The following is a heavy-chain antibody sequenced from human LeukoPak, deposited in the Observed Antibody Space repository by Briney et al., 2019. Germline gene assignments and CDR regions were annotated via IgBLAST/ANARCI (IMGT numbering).Heavy chain of an antibody. D-gene: IGHD3-10*01. CDR1: GFTVSSNY. J-gene: IGHJ4*02. V-gene: IGHV3-53*01. Sequence: GGSLRLSCAASGFTVSSNYMSWVRQAPGKGLEWVSVIHAGGKTCYADSVKGRFTISRDNSKNTLYLQMNSLRAEDTAVYYCARDQYFYGSGSYPSDYWGQGTLVTVSS. CDR2: IHAGGKT. CDR3: ARDQYFYGSGSYPSDY.